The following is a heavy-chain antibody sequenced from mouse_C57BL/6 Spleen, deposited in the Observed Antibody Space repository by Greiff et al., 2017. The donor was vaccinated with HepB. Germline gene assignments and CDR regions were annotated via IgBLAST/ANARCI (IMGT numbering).Heavy chain of an antibody. Sequence: VQLQQSGPELVKPGASVKISCKASGYAFSSSWMNWVKQRPGKGLEWIGRIYPGDGDTNYNGKFKGKATLTADKSSSTAYMQLSSLTSEDSAVYFCAREVDYDGAYYAMDYWGQGTSVTVSS. CDR2: IYPGDGDT. V-gene: IGHV1-82*01. CDR3: AREVDYDGAYYAMDY. CDR1: GYAFSSSW. J-gene: IGHJ4*01. D-gene: IGHD2-4*01.